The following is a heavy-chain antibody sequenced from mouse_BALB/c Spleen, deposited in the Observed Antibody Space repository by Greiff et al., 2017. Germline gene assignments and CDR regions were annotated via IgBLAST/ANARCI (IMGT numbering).Heavy chain of an antibody. V-gene: IGHV2-6-7*01. D-gene: IGHD2-4*01. J-gene: IGHJ4*01. CDR1: GFSLTGYG. CDR3: ARAPIYYDLLYAMDY. CDR2: IWGDGST. Sequence: VKLVESGPGLVAPSQSLSITCTVSGFSLTGYGVNWVRQPPGKGLEWLGMIWGDGSTDYNSALKSRLSISKDNSKSQVFLKMNSLQTDDTARYYCARAPIYYDLLYAMDYWGQGTSVTVSS.